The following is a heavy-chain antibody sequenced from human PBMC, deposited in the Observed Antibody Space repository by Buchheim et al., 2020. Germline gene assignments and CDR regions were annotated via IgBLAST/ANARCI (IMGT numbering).Heavy chain of an antibody. V-gene: IGHV3-23*01. CDR3: AKVTTFTNYYYGLDV. Sequence: EVHLLESGGGLGHPGGSLKLSCVASGFNFRKYGMTWVRQSAGKGLEWVATISGTGGNIYYADSVNGRFTLSRDNSKNTLYLHMTRLRADDSALYYCAKVTTFTNYYYGLDVWGRGTT. CDR2: ISGTGGNI. CDR1: GFNFRKYG. D-gene: IGHD2/OR15-2a*01. J-gene: IGHJ6*02.